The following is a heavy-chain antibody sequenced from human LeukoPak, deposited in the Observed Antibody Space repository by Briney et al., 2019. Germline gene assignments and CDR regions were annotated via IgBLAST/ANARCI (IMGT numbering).Heavy chain of an antibody. CDR1: GGSISSSSYY. J-gene: IGHJ6*02. CDR3: AREDVAGGSGSNYYYYGADV. Sequence: SETLSLTCTVSGGSISSSSYYWGWIRQPPGKGLEWIGSIYYSGSTYYNPSLKSRVTISVDTSKNQFSLKLSSVTAADTAVYYCAREDVAGGSGSNYYYYGADVWGQGTTVTVSS. V-gene: IGHV4-39*07. CDR2: IYYSGST. D-gene: IGHD3-10*01.